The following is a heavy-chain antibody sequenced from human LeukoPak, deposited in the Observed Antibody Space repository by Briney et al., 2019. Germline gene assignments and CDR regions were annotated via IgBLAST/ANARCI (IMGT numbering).Heavy chain of an antibody. CDR3: ARDHRYAFDN. CDR1: GFPFSDYS. CDR2: IGIDSGRT. J-gene: IGHJ4*02. V-gene: IGHV3-48*01. D-gene: IGHD1-1*01. Sequence: GGSLRLSCAASGFPFSDYSMNWVRQAPGMGLEWISYIGIDSGRTKYADSVKGRFTISGDKARNSLYLQMNSLRVEDTAVYFCARDHRYAFDNWGQGTLVTVSS.